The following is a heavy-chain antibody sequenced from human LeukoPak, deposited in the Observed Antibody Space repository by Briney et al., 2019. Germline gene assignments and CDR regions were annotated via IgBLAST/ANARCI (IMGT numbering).Heavy chain of an antibody. Sequence: SQTLSLTCTVSGGSISSGGYYWSWIRQHPGKGLEWIGYIYYSGSTYYNPSLKSRVTISVDTSKNQFSLKLSSVTAADTAVYYCARGPFVVVVVAATRGTGFDPWGQGALVTVSS. J-gene: IGHJ5*02. CDR3: ARGPFVVVVVAATRGTGFDP. CDR2: IYYSGST. CDR1: GGSISSGGYY. V-gene: IGHV4-31*03. D-gene: IGHD2-15*01.